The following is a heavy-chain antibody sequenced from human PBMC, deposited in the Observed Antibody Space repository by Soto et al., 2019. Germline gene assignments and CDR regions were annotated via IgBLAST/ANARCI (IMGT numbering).Heavy chain of an antibody. V-gene: IGHV4-61*01. CDR3: ASANAGAFNI. J-gene: IGHJ3*02. Sequence: QVQLQESGPGLVKPSETLSLTCTVSGGSVTSGTYYWSWIRQPPGKGLEYIGYIYYSGSTNYNPSLNSRDTISVDTPKNQFSLKLSSATAADTALYYCASANAGAFNIWGQGTMVTVSS. CDR2: IYYSGST. CDR1: GGSVTSGTYY.